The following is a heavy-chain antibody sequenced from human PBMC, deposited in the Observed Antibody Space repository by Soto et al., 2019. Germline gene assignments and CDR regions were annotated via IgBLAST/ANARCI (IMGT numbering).Heavy chain of an antibody. Sequence: ESGPTLVNPTQTLTLTCTFSGFSLSTSGMRVSWIRQPPGKALEWLARIDWDDDKFYRTSLKTRLTISKDTSKNQVVLTMTNMDPADTARYYCARQRGQLRGRYFDYWGQGALVTVS. CDR2: IDWDDDK. V-gene: IGHV2-70*04. J-gene: IGHJ4*02. CDR3: ARQRGQLRGRYFDY. D-gene: IGHD1-26*01. CDR1: GFSLSTSGMR.